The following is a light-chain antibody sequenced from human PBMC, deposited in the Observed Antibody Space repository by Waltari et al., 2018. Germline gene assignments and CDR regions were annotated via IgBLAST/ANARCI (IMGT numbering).Light chain of an antibody. CDR3: QQYYNTPKT. CDR1: QDISSS. J-gene: IGKJ1*01. Sequence: DFQMTQSPSSLSASVGDRVTITCRASQDISSSLAWYQQKPGKAPKLLLYAASRLESGVPSRFSGSGSGTDYSLTVSSLQPEDFATYFCQQYYNTPKTFGQGTKVEI. V-gene: IGKV1-NL1*01. CDR2: AAS.